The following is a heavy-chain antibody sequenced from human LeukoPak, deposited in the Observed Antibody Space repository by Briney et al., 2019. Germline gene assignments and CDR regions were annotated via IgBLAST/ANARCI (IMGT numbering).Heavy chain of an antibody. D-gene: IGHD6-13*01. Sequence: GGSLRLSCAASGFTFSSYAMHWVRQAPGKGLEWVAVISYDGSNKYYAESVKGRFTISRDNSKNTVYLQMNSLRAEDTAVYYCARERIAAADFDYWGQGTLVTVSS. V-gene: IGHV3-30-3*01. CDR2: ISYDGSNK. CDR1: GFTFSSYA. J-gene: IGHJ4*02. CDR3: ARERIAAADFDY.